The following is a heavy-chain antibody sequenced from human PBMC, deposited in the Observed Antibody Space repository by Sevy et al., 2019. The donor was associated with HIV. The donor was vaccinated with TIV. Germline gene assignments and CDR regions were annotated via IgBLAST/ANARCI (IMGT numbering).Heavy chain of an antibody. Sequence: GGSLRLSCAASGFTFSSYWMSWVRQAPGKGLEWVANIKQDGSEKYYVDSVKGRFTISRDNVKNSLYLQMNSLRAEDTAVYYCARDGPNYYGSGSYGDYWGQGTLVTVSS. CDR2: IKQDGSEK. CDR1: GFTFSSYW. CDR3: ARDGPNYYGSGSYGDY. V-gene: IGHV3-7*03. D-gene: IGHD3-10*01. J-gene: IGHJ4*02.